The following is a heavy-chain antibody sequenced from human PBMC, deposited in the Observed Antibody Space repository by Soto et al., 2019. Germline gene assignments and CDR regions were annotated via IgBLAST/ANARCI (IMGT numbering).Heavy chain of an antibody. CDR3: ASTVPTSGWPNWFDP. Sequence: EVQLVESGGGLVQPGGSLRLSCAASGFTVSSNYMSWVRQAPGKGLEWVSVIYSGGSTYYADSVKGRFTISRDNSKNKLYLQMNSLRAEDTAVYYCASTVPTSGWPNWFDPWGQGTLVTVSS. CDR1: GFTVSSNY. J-gene: IGHJ5*02. V-gene: IGHV3-66*01. CDR2: IYSGGST. D-gene: IGHD6-19*01.